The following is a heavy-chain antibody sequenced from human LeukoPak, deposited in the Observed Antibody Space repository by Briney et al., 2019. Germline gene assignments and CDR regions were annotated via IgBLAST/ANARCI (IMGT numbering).Heavy chain of an antibody. J-gene: IGHJ4*02. CDR1: GFTFSSYA. CDR3: ARDLRPMYYDSSGPDEYFDY. CDR2: ISYDGSNK. V-gene: IGHV3-30-3*01. D-gene: IGHD3-22*01. Sequence: GGSLRLSCAASGFTFSSYAMHWVRQAPGKGLEWVAVISYDGSNKYYADSVKGRFTISRDNSKNTLYLQMNSLRAEDTAVYYCARDLRPMYYDSSGPDEYFDYWGQGTLVTVSS.